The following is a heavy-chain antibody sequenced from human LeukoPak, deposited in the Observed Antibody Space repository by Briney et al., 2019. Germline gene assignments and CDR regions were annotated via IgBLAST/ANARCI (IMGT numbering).Heavy chain of an antibody. J-gene: IGHJ6*02. CDR1: GFTFSSYA. CDR2: ISYDGSNK. V-gene: IGHV3-30-3*01. CDR3: ARSERKRFLEWSLDYYYGMDV. D-gene: IGHD3-3*01. Sequence: PGGSLRLSCAASGFTFSSYAMHWVRQAPGKGLEWVAVISYDGSNKYYADSVKGRFTTSRDNSKNTLYLQMNSLRAEDTAVYYCARSERKRFLEWSLDYYYGMDVWGQGTTVTVSS.